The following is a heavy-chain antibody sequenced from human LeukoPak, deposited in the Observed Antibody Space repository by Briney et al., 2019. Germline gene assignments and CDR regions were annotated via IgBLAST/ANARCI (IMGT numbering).Heavy chain of an antibody. CDR2: INSDGSSR. D-gene: IGHD1-26*01. V-gene: IGHV3-74*01. Sequence: GGSLRLSCVASGFTFSSSWMHWVRQAPGKGLVWVSCINSDGSSRSYADSVRGRFTISRDNAKNTLYLQMNSLRAEDTAVYFCASPGATSKFDYWGQGTQVTVSS. J-gene: IGHJ4*02. CDR3: ASPGATSKFDY. CDR1: GFTFSSSW.